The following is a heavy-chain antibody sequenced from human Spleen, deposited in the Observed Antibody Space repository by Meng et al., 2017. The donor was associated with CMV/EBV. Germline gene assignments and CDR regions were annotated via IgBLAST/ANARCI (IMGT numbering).Heavy chain of an antibody. CDR1: GFTFNSYS. J-gene: IGHJ6*02. CDR3: ARDYPYGGNLNYYYGMDV. Sequence: GESLKISCAASGFTFNSYSMNWVRQAPGKGLEWVSSISSSSSYIYYADSVKGRFTISRDNAKNSLYLQMNSLRAEDTAVYYCARDYPYGGNLNYYYGMDVWGQGTTVTVSS. V-gene: IGHV3-21*01. D-gene: IGHD4-23*01. CDR2: ISSSSSYI.